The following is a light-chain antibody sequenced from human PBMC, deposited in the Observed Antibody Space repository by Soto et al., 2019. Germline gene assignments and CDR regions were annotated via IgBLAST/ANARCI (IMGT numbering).Light chain of an antibody. CDR1: QCICSY. CDR2: AAS. J-gene: IGKJ1*01. CDR3: QQSYITPPWT. Sequence: DIQMTQSPSSLSASVGDRVTITCRASQCICSYLIWYQQKPGKAPKLLIYAASIFQGGFPSRFSGSGSGTDFTLTISSLQPEDFATYYCQQSYITPPWTFGQGTKV. V-gene: IGKV1-39*01.